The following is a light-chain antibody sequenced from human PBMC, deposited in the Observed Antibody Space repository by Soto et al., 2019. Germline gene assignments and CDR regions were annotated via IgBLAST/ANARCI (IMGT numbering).Light chain of an antibody. CDR3: QQYKAYSYT. CDR1: QSISSY. Sequence: DIQMTQSPSSLSASVGDRVTITCRASQSISSYLNWYQQKPGKAPELLIYAASSLQSGVPSRFSGSGSGTNSTITISSLQPDDFATYYCQQYKAYSYTFGQGTEL. J-gene: IGKJ2*01. CDR2: AAS. V-gene: IGKV1-39*01.